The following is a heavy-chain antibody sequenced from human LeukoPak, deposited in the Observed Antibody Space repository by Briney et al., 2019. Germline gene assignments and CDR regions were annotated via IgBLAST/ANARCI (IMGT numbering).Heavy chain of an antibody. J-gene: IGHJ4*02. V-gene: IGHV3-30*01. CDR1: GFTFSHYP. Sequence: GGSLRLSCAASGFTFSHYPMHWVRQAPGKGLEWLAVISYDSNYRYYADSVKGRFTISKGNSNNTLYLQIDSLRPEDTAMYFCARDRRYYFDYWGQGTLVTVSS. CDR3: ARDRRYYFDY. CDR2: ISYDSNYR.